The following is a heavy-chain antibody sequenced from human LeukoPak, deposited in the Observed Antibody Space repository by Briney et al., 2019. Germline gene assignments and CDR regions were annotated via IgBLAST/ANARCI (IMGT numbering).Heavy chain of an antibody. CDR1: GFALRSYT. D-gene: IGHD4-17*01. J-gene: IGHJ4*02. CDR2: ISSTSAYI. Sequence: GGSLRLSCAASGFALRSYTVTWVRQAPGKGLEWVSSISSTSAYIYYAESVKGRFSISRDNAKNSLYLQMNSLRAEDTAVYYCARAARYGDSDFDYWGQGTLVTVSS. V-gene: IGHV3-21*01. CDR3: ARAARYGDSDFDY.